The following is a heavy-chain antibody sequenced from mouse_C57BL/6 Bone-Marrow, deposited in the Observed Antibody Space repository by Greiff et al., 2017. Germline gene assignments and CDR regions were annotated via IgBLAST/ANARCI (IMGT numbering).Heavy chain of an antibody. CDR3: AKGGSTMIKRFAY. CDR1: GYTFTSYW. D-gene: IGHD2-4*01. V-gene: IGHV1-50*01. CDR2: IDPSDSYT. J-gene: IGHJ3*01. Sequence: VKLMESGAELVKPGASVKLSCKASGYTFTSYWMQWVKQRPGQGLEWIGEIDPSDSYTNYNQKFKGKATLTVDTSSSTAYMQLSSLTSEDSAVYYCAKGGSTMIKRFAYWGQGTLVTVSA.